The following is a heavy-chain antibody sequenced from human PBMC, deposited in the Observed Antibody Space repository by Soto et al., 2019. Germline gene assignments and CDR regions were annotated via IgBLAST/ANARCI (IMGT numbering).Heavy chain of an antibody. Sequence: SVKVSCKASGGTFSSYAISWVRQAPGQGLEWMGGIIPIFGTANYAQKFQGRVTITADESTSTAYMELSSLRSEDTAVYYCARDRSVVVVAATTYYYYGMDVWGQGTTVTVSS. CDR1: GGTFSSYA. D-gene: IGHD2-15*01. CDR3: ARDRSVVVVAATTYYYYGMDV. V-gene: IGHV1-69*13. J-gene: IGHJ6*02. CDR2: IIPIFGTA.